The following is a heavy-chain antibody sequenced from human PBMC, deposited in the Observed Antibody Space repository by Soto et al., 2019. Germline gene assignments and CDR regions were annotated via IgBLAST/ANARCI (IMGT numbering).Heavy chain of an antibody. CDR1: GGSISSGDSC. V-gene: IGHV4-30-4*08. J-gene: IGHJ4*02. CDR3: ARDARGIFTHFDY. D-gene: IGHD3-10*01. Sequence: SETLSLACTVSGGSISSGDSCWTWIRQPPGKGLEWIGNICYSGRTYYNPSLKSRVSISEDTSKNHFSLRLSSVTAADTAVYYCARDARGIFTHFDYWGQGTLVTVSS. CDR2: ICYSGRT.